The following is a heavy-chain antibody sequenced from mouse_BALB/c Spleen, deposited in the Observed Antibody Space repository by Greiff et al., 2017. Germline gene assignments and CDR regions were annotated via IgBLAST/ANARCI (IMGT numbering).Heavy chain of an antibody. Sequence: VHVKQSGAELVKPGASVKLSCTASGFNIKDTYMHWVKQRPEQGLEWIGRIDPANGNTKYDPKFQGKATITADTSSNTAYLQLSSLTSEDTAVYYCAEDYGSSFYAMDYWGQGTSVTVSS. CDR1: GFNIKDTY. CDR3: AEDYGSSFYAMDY. V-gene: IGHV14-3*02. CDR2: IDPANGNT. D-gene: IGHD1-1*01. J-gene: IGHJ4*01.